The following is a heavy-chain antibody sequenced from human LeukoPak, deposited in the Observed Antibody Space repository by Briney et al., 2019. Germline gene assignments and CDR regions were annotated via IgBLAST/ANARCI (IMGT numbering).Heavy chain of an antibody. Sequence: ASVKVSCKASGYTFTSYGISWVRQAPGQGLEWMGWISSFNVNTKYAQKLQDRVTMTTDTSTSTAYMELKSLRSDDTAVYYCARDYGFGSGWGYNWLDPWGQGTLVTVSS. CDR2: ISSFNVNT. J-gene: IGHJ5*02. V-gene: IGHV1-18*01. CDR1: GYTFTSYG. CDR3: ARDYGFGSGWGYNWLDP. D-gene: IGHD6-19*01.